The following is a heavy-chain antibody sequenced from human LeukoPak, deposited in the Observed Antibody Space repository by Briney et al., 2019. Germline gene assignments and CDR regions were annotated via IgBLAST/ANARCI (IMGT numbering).Heavy chain of an antibody. Sequence: GGSLRLSCAASGFTVSSNYMSWVRQAPGKGLEWVAFIRYDGSNKYYADSVKGRFTISRDNSKNTLYLQMNSLRAEDTAVYYCAKVPHFCSSTSCYDYWGQGTLVTVSS. CDR2: IRYDGSNK. D-gene: IGHD2-2*01. V-gene: IGHV3-30*02. J-gene: IGHJ4*02. CDR1: GFTVSSNY. CDR3: AKVPHFCSSTSCYDY.